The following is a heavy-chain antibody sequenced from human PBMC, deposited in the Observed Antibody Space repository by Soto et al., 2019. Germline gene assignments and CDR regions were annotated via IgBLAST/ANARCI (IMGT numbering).Heavy chain of an antibody. CDR1: GYTFTGYY. V-gene: IGHV1-2*04. CDR3: ARDTGIVVVPAINYGMDV. CDR2: INPNSGGT. Sequence: GASVKVSCKASGYTFTGYYMHWVRQAPGQGLEWMGWINPNSGGTNYAQKFQGWVTMTRDTSISTAYMELSRLRSDDTAVYYCARDTGIVVVPAINYGMDVWCQGTTVTVSS. D-gene: IGHD2-2*01. J-gene: IGHJ6*02.